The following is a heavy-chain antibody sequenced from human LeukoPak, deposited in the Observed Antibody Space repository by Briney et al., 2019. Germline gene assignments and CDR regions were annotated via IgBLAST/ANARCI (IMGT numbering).Heavy chain of an antibody. CDR1: GGSFSGYY. V-gene: IGHV4-34*01. CDR2: INHSGST. Sequence: SETLSLTCAVYGGSFSGYYWSWIRQPPGKGLEWIGEINHSGSTNYNPSLKSRVTISVDTSKNQFSLKLSSVTAADTAVYYCARHRRRIMIVVVITSNDAFDIWGQGTMVTVSS. J-gene: IGHJ3*02. D-gene: IGHD3-22*01. CDR3: ARHRRRIMIVVVITSNDAFDI.